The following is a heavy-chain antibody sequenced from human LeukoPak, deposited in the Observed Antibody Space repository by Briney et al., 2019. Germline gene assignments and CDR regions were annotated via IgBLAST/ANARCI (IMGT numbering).Heavy chain of an antibody. D-gene: IGHD3-22*01. CDR1: GGTFRSYA. J-gene: IGHJ3*02. CDR3: ARDDSSDYSVDIEDAFDI. V-gene: IGHV1-69*04. Sequence: AVNVSCKASGGTFRSYALSWVRQAPGRGRAGMGRIIPIFGIANYAQKFQGRVTITVDKSTSTAYMELSSLRSEDTAVYYCARDDSSDYSVDIEDAFDIWGQGTMVTVSS. CDR2: IIPIFGIA.